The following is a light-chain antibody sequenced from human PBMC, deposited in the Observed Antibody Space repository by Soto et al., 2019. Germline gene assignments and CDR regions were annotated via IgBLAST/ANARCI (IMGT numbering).Light chain of an antibody. CDR3: QQSSASPNT. CDR2: GAS. V-gene: IGKV3-15*01. J-gene: IGKJ5*01. Sequence: EIVVTQSPATLSLSPGERATLSCRASQGVSSNLAWYQQKPGQAPRLLIYGASTRASGIPARFSGSGSGTDFTLTISSLQPEDFAVYYCQQSSASPNTFAQRTRLEIK. CDR1: QGVSSN.